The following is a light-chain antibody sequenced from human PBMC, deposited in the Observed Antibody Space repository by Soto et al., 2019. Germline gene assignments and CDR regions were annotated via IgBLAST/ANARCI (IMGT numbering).Light chain of an antibody. CDR2: EVS. CDR1: QSLQHSDGRIF. V-gene: IGKV2D-29*01. J-gene: IGKJ4*01. CDR3: MQSLRAPRLS. Sequence: DIVMTQSPHSLSVTPGQWASISCRSTQSLQHSDGRIFLSWYLQKAGQPPQPLIYEVSKRFSGVPDRFRGSGSGTDFTLTIGRVEAEDIGVYYCMQSLRAPRLSFGGGTKVEIK.